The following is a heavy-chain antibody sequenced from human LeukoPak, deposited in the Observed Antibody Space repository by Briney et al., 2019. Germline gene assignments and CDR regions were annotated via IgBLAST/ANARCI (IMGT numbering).Heavy chain of an antibody. CDR2: VSGTGITT. Sequence: GGSLRLSCAASGFTFTSYAMSWVRQAPGKGLERVSSVSGTGITTYYADSVKGRFTVSRDNSKDTVYLQMNSLRGEDTAVYYCAKELMGFDYWGQGSLVTVSS. CDR3: AKELMGFDY. CDR1: GFTFTSYA. J-gene: IGHJ4*02. D-gene: IGHD2-8*01. V-gene: IGHV3-23*01.